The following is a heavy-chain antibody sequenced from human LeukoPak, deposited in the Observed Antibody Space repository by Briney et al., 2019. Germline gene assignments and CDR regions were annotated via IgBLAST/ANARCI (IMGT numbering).Heavy chain of an antibody. CDR3: ARVSDYDFWSGYETNPYFDY. J-gene: IGHJ4*02. CDR2: INPNSGGT. V-gene: IGHV1-2*02. D-gene: IGHD3-3*01. CDR1: GYTLTGYY. Sequence: ASVKVSCKASGYTLTGYYLHWVRQAPGQGLEWMGWINPNSGGTNYAQKLQGRVTMTTDTSTSTAYMELRSLRSDDTAVYYCARVSDYDFWSGYETNPYFDYWGQGTLVTVSS.